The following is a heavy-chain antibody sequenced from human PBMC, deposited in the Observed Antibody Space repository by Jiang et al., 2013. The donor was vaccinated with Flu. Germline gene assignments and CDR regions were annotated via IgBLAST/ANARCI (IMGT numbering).Heavy chain of an antibody. CDR3: AREGRVQGLTLFDY. Sequence: SLTCTVSGGSISSGDYYWSWIRQPPGKGLEWIGYIYYSGSTYYNPSLKSRVTISVDTSKNQFSLKLNSVTAADTAVYYCAREGRVQGLTLFDYWGQGTLVTVSS. CDR2: IYYSGST. CDR1: GGSISSGDYY. D-gene: IGHD3-10*01. J-gene: IGHJ4*02. V-gene: IGHV4-30-4*01.